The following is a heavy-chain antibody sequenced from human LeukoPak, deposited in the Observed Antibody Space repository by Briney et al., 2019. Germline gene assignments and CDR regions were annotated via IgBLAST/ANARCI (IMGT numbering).Heavy chain of an antibody. Sequence: GESLKISYKGSGYSFTSYWIAWVRQMPGKGLEWMGIIYPADSDTRYSPSFQGQVTISADKSITTAYLQWSSLKASDIAMYYCARHPTDFWTGYYLFDYWGQGTLVTVSS. CDR3: ARHPTDFWTGYYLFDY. D-gene: IGHD3/OR15-3a*01. J-gene: IGHJ4*02. CDR2: IYPADSDT. CDR1: GYSFTSYW. V-gene: IGHV5-51*01.